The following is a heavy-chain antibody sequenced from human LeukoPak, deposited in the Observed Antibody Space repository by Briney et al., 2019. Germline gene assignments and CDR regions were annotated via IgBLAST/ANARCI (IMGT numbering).Heavy chain of an antibody. D-gene: IGHD1-26*01. CDR1: GFTFNTYT. V-gene: IGHV3-23*01. CDR2: ISGGGGST. Sequence: AGGSLRLSCAASGFTFNTYTMNWVRQAPGKGLEWVSTISGGGGSTYYADSVKGRFTISRDSSKNTLYLQVNSLRAEDTAVYYCAKGGKWDVTPFDYWGQGTLVTVSS. CDR3: AKGGKWDVTPFDY. J-gene: IGHJ4*02.